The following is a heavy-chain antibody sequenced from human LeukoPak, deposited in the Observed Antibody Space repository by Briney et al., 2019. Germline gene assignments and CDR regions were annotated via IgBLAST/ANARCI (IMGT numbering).Heavy chain of an antibody. CDR2: INHNGYT. V-gene: IGHV4-34*01. CDR1: GGPFSGYY. D-gene: IGHD6-6*01. CDR3: ARHSAAARPFDY. Sequence: SETLSLTCAVYGGPFSGYYWKWIRQPPGKGLEWIGEINHNGYTNYNPSLESRVTISVDTSKNQFSLKLSSVTAADTAVYYCARHSAAARPFDYWGQGTLVTVSS. J-gene: IGHJ4*02.